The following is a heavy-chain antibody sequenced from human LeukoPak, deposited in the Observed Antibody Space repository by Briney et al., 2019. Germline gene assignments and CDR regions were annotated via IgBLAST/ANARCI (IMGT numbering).Heavy chain of an antibody. Sequence: PGGSLRLSCAASGFTFSSYWMSWVRQAPEKGLEWVANIKQDGSEKYYVDSVKGRFTISRDNAKNSLYLQMNSLRAEDTAVYYCARDLPYNYDPPDFDYWGQGTLVTVSS. J-gene: IGHJ4*02. CDR3: ARDLPYNYDPPDFDY. V-gene: IGHV3-7*01. CDR2: IKQDGSEK. CDR1: GFTFSSYW. D-gene: IGHD1-20*01.